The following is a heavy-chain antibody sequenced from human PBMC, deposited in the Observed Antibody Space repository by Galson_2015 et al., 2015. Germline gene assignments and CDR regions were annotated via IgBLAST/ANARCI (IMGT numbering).Heavy chain of an antibody. CDR1: GFTFSRNT. CDR2: ISSNGDNI. CDR3: VKEGYGGYSRFDY. Sequence: SLRLSCAASGFTFSRNTMNWVRQAPGKGLEYVSGISSNGDNIKYADSVKGRFFISRDNSKNTLYLQMSSLRVEDTAVYYCVKEGYGGYSRFDYWGQGSLVTASS. J-gene: IGHJ4*02. D-gene: IGHD5-12*01. V-gene: IGHV3-64D*08.